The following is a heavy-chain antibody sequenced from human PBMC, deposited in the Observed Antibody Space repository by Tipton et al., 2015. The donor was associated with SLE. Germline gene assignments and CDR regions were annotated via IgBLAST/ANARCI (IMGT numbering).Heavy chain of an antibody. V-gene: IGHV3-23*01. J-gene: IGHJ1*01. CDR2: LTATGDKT. CDR3: AKWHPLALAPVTY. CDR1: GFTFSSYA. Sequence: SLRLSCLTSGFTFSSYAMAWVRQSPERGLEWVSSLTATGDKTYYADSVKGRFTVSRDNGENTLSLHMHNLRVEDTGVYYCAKWHPLALAPVTYGGQGTLVSVSS. D-gene: IGHD3-16*01.